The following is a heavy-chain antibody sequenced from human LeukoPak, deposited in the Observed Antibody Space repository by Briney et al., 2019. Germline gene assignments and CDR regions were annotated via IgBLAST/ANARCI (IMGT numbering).Heavy chain of an antibody. V-gene: IGHV1-18*01. CDR3: ARVRGSWYSQGYMDV. Sequence: ASVKVSCKASGYTFTSYGISWVRQAPGQGLEWMGWISAYNGKTNYAQKLQGRVTMTTDTSTSTAYMELRSLRSDDSAVYYCARVRGSWYSQGYMDVWGKGTTVTVSS. D-gene: IGHD6-13*01. CDR2: ISAYNGKT. J-gene: IGHJ6*03. CDR1: GYTFTSYG.